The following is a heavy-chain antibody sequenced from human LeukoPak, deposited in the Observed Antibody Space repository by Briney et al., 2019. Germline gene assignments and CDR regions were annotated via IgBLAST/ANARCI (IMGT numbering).Heavy chain of an antibody. V-gene: IGHV3-74*01. D-gene: IGHD7-27*01. Sequence: PGGSLGLSCAASGFTFSSYWMHWVRQAPGKGLVWVSRINSDGSTTNYADSVKGRFTISRDNAKNTLNLQMNSLRAEDTAVYYCARDKKTGEASEIDYWGQGTLVTVSS. J-gene: IGHJ4*02. CDR1: GFTFSSYW. CDR2: INSDGSTT. CDR3: ARDKKTGEASEIDY.